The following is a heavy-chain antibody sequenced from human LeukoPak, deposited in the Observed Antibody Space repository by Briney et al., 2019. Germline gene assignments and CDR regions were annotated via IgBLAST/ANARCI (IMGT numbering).Heavy chain of an antibody. CDR2: IYYSGST. J-gene: IGHJ6*02. CDR3: ASNGEMATTSYYYYYGMDV. Sequence: PSETLSLTCTDSGGSISSGGYYWSWIRQHPGKGLEWIGYIYYSGSTYYNPSLKSRVTISVDTSKNQFSLKLSSVTAADTAVYYCASNGEMATTSYYYYYGMDVWGQGTTVTVSS. D-gene: IGHD5-24*01. V-gene: IGHV4-31*03. CDR1: GGSISSGGYY.